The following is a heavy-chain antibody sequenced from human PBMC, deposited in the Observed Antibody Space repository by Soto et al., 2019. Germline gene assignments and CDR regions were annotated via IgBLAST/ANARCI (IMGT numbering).Heavy chain of an antibody. CDR2: IYHSGST. V-gene: IGHV4-4*02. J-gene: IGHJ4*02. Sequence: QVQLQESGPGPVQPSGTLSLTCTVSDGSIRNHNWWSWVRQPPGKGMEWIGAIYHSGSTNSNPSLQSRVTISVDKSKNQFSLTLNSVTAADTAVYYCARNPTVTTPNYFDEWGQGTLVTVSS. CDR3: ARNPTVTTPNYFDE. D-gene: IGHD4-17*01. CDR1: DGSIRNHNW.